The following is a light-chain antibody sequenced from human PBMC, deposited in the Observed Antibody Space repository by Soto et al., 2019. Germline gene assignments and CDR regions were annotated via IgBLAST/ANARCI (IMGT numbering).Light chain of an antibody. V-gene: IGLV2-23*02. J-gene: IGLJ2*01. Sequence: QSALTQPASVSGSPGQSVTISCTGTSSDVGSYDLVSWYQQHPDKAPKLLLFEVSKRPSGVSIRFSGSKSGNTASLTISGLQHEDAADYYCCSYATTSLFGGGTKVTVL. CDR3: CSYATTSL. CDR1: SSDVGSYDL. CDR2: EVS.